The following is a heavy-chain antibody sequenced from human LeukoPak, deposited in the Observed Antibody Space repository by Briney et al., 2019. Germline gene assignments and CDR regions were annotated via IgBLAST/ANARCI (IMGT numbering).Heavy chain of an antibody. J-gene: IGHJ4*02. V-gene: IGHV3-30*18. CDR3: AKESCSSTSCYDYFDY. Sequence: GGSLRLSCAASGFTFSSYGMHWVRQAPGKGLEWVAVISYDGSNKYYADSVKGRFTISRDNSKNTLYLQMNSLRAEDTAVYNCAKESCSSTSCYDYFDYWGQGTLVTVSS. CDR2: ISYDGSNK. CDR1: GFTFSSYG. D-gene: IGHD2-2*01.